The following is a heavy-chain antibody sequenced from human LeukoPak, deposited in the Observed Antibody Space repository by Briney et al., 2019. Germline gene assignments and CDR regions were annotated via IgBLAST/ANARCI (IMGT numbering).Heavy chain of an antibody. D-gene: IGHD1-26*01. V-gene: IGHV3-73*01. CDR2: IRSKANSYAT. CDR1: GFTFSGSA. CDR3: TRPGAKNNWFDP. Sequence: PGRSLRLSCAASGFTFSGSAMHWVRQASGKGLEWVGRIRSKANSYATAYAASVKGRFTISRDDSKNTAYLQMNSLKTEDTAVYYCTRPGAKNNWFDPWGQGTLVTVSS. J-gene: IGHJ5*02.